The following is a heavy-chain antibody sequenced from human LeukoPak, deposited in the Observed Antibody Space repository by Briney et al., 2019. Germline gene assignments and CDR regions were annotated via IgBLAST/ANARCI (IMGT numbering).Heavy chain of an antibody. CDR3: ARENIAAAGPGWFDP. CDR1: GFTFSIYA. D-gene: IGHD6-13*01. CDR2: ISGSGGTA. V-gene: IGHV3-23*01. Sequence: GGSLRLSCAASGFTFSIYAMSWVRQAPGKGLEWVSAISGSGGTAYYADSVKGRFTISRDNSKNTLYLQMNSLRAEDTAVYYCARENIAAAGPGWFDPWGQGTLVTVSS. J-gene: IGHJ5*02.